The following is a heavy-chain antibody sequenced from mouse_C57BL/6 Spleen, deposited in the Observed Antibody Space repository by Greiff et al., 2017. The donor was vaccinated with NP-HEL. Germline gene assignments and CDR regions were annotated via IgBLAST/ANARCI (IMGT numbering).Heavy chain of an antibody. J-gene: IGHJ3*01. CDR2: IDPANGNT. D-gene: IGHD1-1*01. Sequence: EVQLQESVAELVRPGASVKLSCTASGFNIKNTYMHWVKQRPEQGLEWIGRIDPANGNTKYAPKFQGKATITADTSSNTAYLQLSSLTSEDTAIYYCARGDYYGSSFFAYWGQGTLVTVSA. CDR1: GFNIKNTY. V-gene: IGHV14-3*01. CDR3: ARGDYYGSSFFAY.